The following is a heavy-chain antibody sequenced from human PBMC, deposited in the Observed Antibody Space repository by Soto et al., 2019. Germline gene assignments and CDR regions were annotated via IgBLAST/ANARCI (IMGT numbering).Heavy chain of an antibody. V-gene: IGHV2-5*02. Sequence: QITLKESGPTLVKPTQTLTLTCTFSGFSLSTSGVGVGWIRQPPGKALEWLALIYWDDDKRYSPSLKSRLTITKDTSKNQVVLTMTNMGPVDTATYYCAHSSLGWELLPFDYWGQGTLVTVSS. CDR2: IYWDDDK. J-gene: IGHJ4*02. CDR3: AHSSLGWELLPFDY. CDR1: GFSLSTSGVG. D-gene: IGHD1-26*01.